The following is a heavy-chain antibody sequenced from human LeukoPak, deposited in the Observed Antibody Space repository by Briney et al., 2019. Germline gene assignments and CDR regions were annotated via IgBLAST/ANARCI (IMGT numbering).Heavy chain of an antibody. Sequence: SETLSLTCTVSGGSISSYYWSWIRQPPGKGLEWIGYIYYSGSTNYNPSLKSRVTISVDTSKNQFSLKLSSVTAADTAVYYCARESSSGSLVDYWGQGTLVTVSS. V-gene: IGHV4-59*01. CDR3: ARESSSGSLVDY. CDR2: IYYSGST. D-gene: IGHD3-22*01. CDR1: GGSISSYY. J-gene: IGHJ4*02.